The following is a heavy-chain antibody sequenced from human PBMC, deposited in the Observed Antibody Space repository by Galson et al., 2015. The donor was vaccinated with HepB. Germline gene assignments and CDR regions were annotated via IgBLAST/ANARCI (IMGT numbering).Heavy chain of an antibody. CDR1: GGTFSSYA. V-gene: IGHV1-69*04. J-gene: IGHJ5*02. Sequence: SVKVSCKASGGTFSSYAISWVRQAPGQGLEWMGRIIPILGIANYAQKFQGRVTITADKSTSTAYMELSSLRSEDTAVYYCARDPDSSTSATNWFDPWGQGTLVTVSS. D-gene: IGHD6-13*01. CDR3: ARDPDSSTSATNWFDP. CDR2: IIPILGIA.